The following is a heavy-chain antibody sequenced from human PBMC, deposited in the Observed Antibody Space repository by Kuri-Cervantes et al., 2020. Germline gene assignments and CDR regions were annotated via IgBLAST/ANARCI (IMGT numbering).Heavy chain of an antibody. CDR2: INPNSGGT. V-gene: IGHV1-2*02. D-gene: IGHD2-2*01. J-gene: IGHJ3*02. CDR1: GYTFTGYY. Sequence: ASVKVSCKASGYTFTGYYMHWVRQAPGQGLEWMGWINPNSGGTNYAQKFQGRVTMTRDTSISTAYMELSRLRSDDTAVYYCARLLRSTIVVVPATLPRAFDIWGQGTMVTV. CDR3: ARLLRSTIVVVPATLPRAFDI.